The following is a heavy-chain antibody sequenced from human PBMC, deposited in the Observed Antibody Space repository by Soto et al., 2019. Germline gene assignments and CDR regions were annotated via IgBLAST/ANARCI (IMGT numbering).Heavy chain of an antibody. CDR1: GFTFSSYG. CDR2: IWYDGSNK. Sequence: GGSLRLSCAASGFTFSSYGVHWVRQAPGKGLEWVAVIWYDGSNKYYADSVKGRFTISRDNSKNTLYLQMNSLRAEDTAVYYCARDGGVYYYGSGSPDYWGQGTLVTVSS. CDR3: ARDGGVYYYGSGSPDY. D-gene: IGHD3-10*01. V-gene: IGHV3-33*01. J-gene: IGHJ4*02.